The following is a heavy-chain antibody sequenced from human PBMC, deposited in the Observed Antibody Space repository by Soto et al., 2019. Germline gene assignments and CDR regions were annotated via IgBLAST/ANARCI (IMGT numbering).Heavy chain of an antibody. V-gene: IGHV4-34*01. CDR3: AGGIAAAGDY. CDR2: INHSGST. J-gene: IGHJ4*02. CDR1: GGSFSGYY. Sequence: QVQLQQWGAGLLKPSETLSLTCAVYGGSFSGYYWSWIRQPPGKGLEWIGEINHSGSTNYNPSLRSRGTISVDTSKNQFSLKLSSVTAADTAVYYCAGGIAAAGDYWGQGTLVTVSS. D-gene: IGHD6-13*01.